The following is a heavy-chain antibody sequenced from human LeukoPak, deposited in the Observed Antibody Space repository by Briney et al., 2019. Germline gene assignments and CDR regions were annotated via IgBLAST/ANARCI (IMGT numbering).Heavy chain of an antibody. J-gene: IGHJ4*02. V-gene: IGHV3-48*03. CDR1: GFTFSSYE. D-gene: IGHD5-12*01. CDR3: ARPYSGYGDFDY. CDR2: ISSSGSTI. Sequence: GGSLRLSCAASGFTFSSYEMNWVRQAPGKGLEWVSYISSSGSTIYYADSVKGRFTISRDNAKNSLYLQMNSLRAEDTAVYYCARPYSGYGDFDYWGQGTLVTVSS.